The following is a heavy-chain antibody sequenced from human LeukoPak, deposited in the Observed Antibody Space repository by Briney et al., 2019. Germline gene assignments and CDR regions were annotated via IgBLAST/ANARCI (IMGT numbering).Heavy chain of an antibody. D-gene: IGHD6-6*01. Sequence: SETLSLTCTVSGVSISSYYWSWIRQPPGKGLEWIGYIYYSGSTNYNPSLKSRVTISVDTSKNQFSLKLSSVTAADTAVYYCARVAARYVGMDVWGQGTTVTVSS. CDR3: ARVAARYVGMDV. J-gene: IGHJ6*02. CDR1: GVSISSYY. CDR2: IYYSGST. V-gene: IGHV4-59*01.